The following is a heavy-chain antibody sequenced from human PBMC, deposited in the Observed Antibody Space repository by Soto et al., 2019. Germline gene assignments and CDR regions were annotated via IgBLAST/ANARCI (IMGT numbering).Heavy chain of an antibody. CDR1: GFTFSSYA. D-gene: IGHD2-2*01. CDR2: ISGSGGST. J-gene: IGHJ6*04. Sequence: EVQLLESGGGLVQPGGSPRLSCAASGFTFSSYAMSWVRQAPGKGLEWVSAISGSGGSTYYADSMKGRFTISRDNSKNTLYLQMNSLRAEDTAVYYCAKSAYCSSTSCYAYYYYGMDVWGEGTTVTVSS. V-gene: IGHV3-23*01. CDR3: AKSAYCSSTSCYAYYYYGMDV.